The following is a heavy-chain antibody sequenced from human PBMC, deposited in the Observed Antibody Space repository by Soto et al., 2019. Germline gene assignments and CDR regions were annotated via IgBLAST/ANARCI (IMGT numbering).Heavy chain of an antibody. V-gene: IGHV1-18*01. CDR3: ARDEGGYDILTGYYKAHHFDQ. D-gene: IGHD3-9*01. CDR2: ISPHNRNT. J-gene: IGHJ4*02. Sequence: VASVNVSCKASGYTFGHFYITWVRQAPGQGLEWMGAISPHNRNTNYAEKFRGRVTMTTDTSTTTAYMELRSLRSDDTAVYYCARDEGGYDILTGYYKAHHFDQWGQGALVTVSS. CDR1: GYTFGHFY.